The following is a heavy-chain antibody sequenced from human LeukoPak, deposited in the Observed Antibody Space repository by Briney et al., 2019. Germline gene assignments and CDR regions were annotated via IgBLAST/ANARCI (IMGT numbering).Heavy chain of an antibody. CDR2: IYYSGST. J-gene: IGHJ4*02. CDR1: GGSISSYY. CDR3: ARGAQSSSWSFDY. V-gene: IGHV4-59*08. Sequence: PSETLSLTCTVSGGSISSYYWSWIRQPPGKGLEWIGYIYYSGSTNYNPSLKSRVTISVDTSKNQFSLKLSSVTAANTAVYYCARGAQSSSWSFDYWGQGTLVTVSS. D-gene: IGHD6-13*01.